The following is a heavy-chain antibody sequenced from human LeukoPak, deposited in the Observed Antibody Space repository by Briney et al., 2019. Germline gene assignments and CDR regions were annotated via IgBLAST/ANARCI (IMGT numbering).Heavy chain of an antibody. CDR3: ARGLGGDFWSGFDY. CDR2: IYYSGST. J-gene: IGHJ4*02. D-gene: IGHD3-3*01. CDR1: GGSISSGDYY. V-gene: IGHV4-30-4*01. Sequence: KASETLSLTCTVSGGSISSGDYYWSWIRQPPGKGLEWIGFIYYSGSTYYNPSLKSRVTISVDTSKNQFSLKLSSVTAADTAVYYCARGLGGDFWSGFDYWGQGTLVTVSS.